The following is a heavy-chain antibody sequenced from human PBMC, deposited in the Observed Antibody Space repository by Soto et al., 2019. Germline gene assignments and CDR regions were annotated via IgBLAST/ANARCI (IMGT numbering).Heavy chain of an antibody. CDR3: ARDRGNQDYYYGMDV. Sequence: GGSLKLSFAAPGFTFSSYSMNWVRQAPGKGLEWVSYISSSSSTIYYADSVKGRFTISRDNAKNSLYLQMNSLRDEDTAVYYCARDRGNQDYYYGMDVWGQGTTVTVSS. D-gene: IGHD2-2*01. CDR2: ISSSSSTI. V-gene: IGHV3-48*02. CDR1: GFTFSSYS. J-gene: IGHJ6*02.